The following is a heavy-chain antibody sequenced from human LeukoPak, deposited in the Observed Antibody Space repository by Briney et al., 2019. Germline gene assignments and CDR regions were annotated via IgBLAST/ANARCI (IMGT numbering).Heavy chain of an antibody. CDR2: IYYSGST. CDR1: GGSISGYY. J-gene: IGHJ3*02. Sequence: PSETLSLTCTVSGGSISGYYWSWIRQPPGKGLEWIGYIYYSGSTNYNPSLKSRVTISVDTSKNQFSLKLSSVTAADTAVYYCARDVSAAYDAFDIWGQGTMVTVSS. CDR3: ARDVSAAYDAFDI. D-gene: IGHD2-21*01. V-gene: IGHV4-59*12.